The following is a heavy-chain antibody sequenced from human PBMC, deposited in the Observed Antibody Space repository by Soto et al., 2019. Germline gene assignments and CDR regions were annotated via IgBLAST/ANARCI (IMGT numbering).Heavy chain of an antibody. D-gene: IGHD3-9*01. CDR3: ARIRARAVLRYFDWPPPGWFDP. CDR2: INHSGST. Sequence: SETLSLTCAVYGGSFSCYYWSGIRQPPGKGLEWIGEINHSGSTNYNPSLKSRVTISVDTSKNQFSLKLSSVTAADTAVYYCARIRARAVLRYFDWPPPGWFDPWGQGTLVTVSS. CDR1: GGSFSCYY. V-gene: IGHV4-34*01. J-gene: IGHJ5*02.